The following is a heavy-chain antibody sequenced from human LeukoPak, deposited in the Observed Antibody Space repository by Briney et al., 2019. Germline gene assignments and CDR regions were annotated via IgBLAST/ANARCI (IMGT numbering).Heavy chain of an antibody. CDR3: ARERVSYYYDSSGYYSAFDI. Sequence: KASETLSLTCTVSGGSISSGSYYWSWIRQPAGKGLEWIGRIYTSGSTNYNPSLKSRVTISVDTSKNQFSLKLSSVTAADTAVYYCARERVSYYYDSSGYYSAFDIWGQGTMVTVSS. V-gene: IGHV4-61*02. J-gene: IGHJ3*02. CDR2: IYTSGST. CDR1: GGSISSGSYY. D-gene: IGHD3-22*01.